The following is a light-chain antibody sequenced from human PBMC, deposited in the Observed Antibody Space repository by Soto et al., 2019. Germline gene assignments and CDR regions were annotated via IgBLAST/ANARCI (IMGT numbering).Light chain of an antibody. V-gene: IGLV1-47*01. CDR3: AAWDDSLSGWV. CDR2: RNN. CDR1: SSNIGSNY. J-gene: IGLJ3*02. Sequence: QSVLTQPPSASGTPGRNITISCSGSSSNIGSNYVYWYQHLPGTAPKPLIYRNNQRPSGVPDRFSGSKSGTSASLAISGLRSGDEADYYCAAWDDSLSGWVFGGGTKLTVL.